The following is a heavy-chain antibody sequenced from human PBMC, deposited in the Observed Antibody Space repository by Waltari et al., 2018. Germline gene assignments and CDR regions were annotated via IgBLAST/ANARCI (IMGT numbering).Heavy chain of an antibody. Sequence: EVQLVETGGGLIQPGGSLRLSCAASGFTVSSNYMSWVRQAPGKGLEWVSVIYSGGSTYYADSVKGRFTISRDNSKNTLYLQMNSLRAEDTAVYYCARGKAAAAGFFDYWGQGTLVTVSS. CDR2: IYSGGST. CDR3: ARGKAAAAGFFDY. J-gene: IGHJ4*02. D-gene: IGHD6-13*01. CDR1: GFTVSSNY. V-gene: IGHV3-53*02.